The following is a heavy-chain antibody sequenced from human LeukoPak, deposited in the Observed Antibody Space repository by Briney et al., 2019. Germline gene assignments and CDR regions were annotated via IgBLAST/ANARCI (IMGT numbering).Heavy chain of an antibody. D-gene: IGHD3-10*01. CDR2: ISSSSSYI. CDR1: GFTFSSYS. CDR3: ARDQGMGFGEPDYYYYGMDV. J-gene: IGHJ6*02. Sequence: PGGSLRLSCAASGFTFSSYSMTWVRQAPGKGLEWVSSISSSSSYIYYADSVKGRFTISRDNAKNSLYLQMNSLRAEDTAVYYCARDQGMGFGEPDYYYYGMDVWGQGTTVTVSS. V-gene: IGHV3-21*01.